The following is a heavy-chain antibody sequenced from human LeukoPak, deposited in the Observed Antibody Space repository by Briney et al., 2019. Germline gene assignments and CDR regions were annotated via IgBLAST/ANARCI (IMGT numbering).Heavy chain of an antibody. J-gene: IGHJ4*02. V-gene: IGHV1-2*06. D-gene: IGHD2-2*01. Sequence: GASVKVSCKASGYTFTGYYMHWVRQAPGQGLEWMGRINPNSGGTNYAQKFQGRVTMTRDTSISTAYMELSRLRSDDTAVYYCARDHPDIVVVPAAMGFWGPGTLVTVSS. CDR2: INPNSGGT. CDR1: GYTFTGYY. CDR3: ARDHPDIVVVPAAMGF.